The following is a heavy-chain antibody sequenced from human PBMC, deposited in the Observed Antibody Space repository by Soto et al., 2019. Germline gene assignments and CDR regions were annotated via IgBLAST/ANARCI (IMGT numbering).Heavy chain of an antibody. CDR3: ARSVEGHFDY. D-gene: IGHD6-19*01. J-gene: IGHJ4*02. V-gene: IGHV3-48*02. CDR2: ITSDTNTI. Sequence: EVQLVESGGGLVQPGGSLRLSCAASGFRFSIYSMNWVRQAPGKGLEWSAYITSDTNTIKYADSVKGQFTISRDNGKNSVYLQMNSLRDEDTAVYYCARSVEGHFDYWGQGTVVTVSA. CDR1: GFRFSIYS.